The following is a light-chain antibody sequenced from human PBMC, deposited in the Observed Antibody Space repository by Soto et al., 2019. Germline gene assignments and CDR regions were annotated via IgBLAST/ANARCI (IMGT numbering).Light chain of an antibody. V-gene: IGLV1-51*01. Sequence: QSVLTQPPSVSAAPGQKVTISCSGSSSNIGNNYVSWYQQLPGTAPKLLIYDNNKRPSGIPDRFSGSKSGTSATLGITGLQTGDEADYYCGTWDSSLSAGRIGGGTKVTVL. CDR1: SSNIGNNY. CDR2: DNN. CDR3: GTWDSSLSAGR. J-gene: IGLJ2*01.